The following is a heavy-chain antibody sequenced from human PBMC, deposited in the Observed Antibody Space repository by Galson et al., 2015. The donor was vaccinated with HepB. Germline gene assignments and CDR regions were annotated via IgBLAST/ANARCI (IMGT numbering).Heavy chain of an antibody. CDR3: ARDGLGMGYCSGGDCYIDY. V-gene: IGHV1-8*01. J-gene: IGHJ4*02. D-gene: IGHD2-15*01. Sequence: SCKASGYTFTSYDINWVRQATGQGLKWMGWMNPNSGNTGYAQKFQGRVTMTRNTSISTACMELSSLRSEDTAVYYCARDGLGMGYCSGGDCYIDYWGQGTLVTVSS. CDR2: MNPNSGNT. CDR1: GYTFTSYD.